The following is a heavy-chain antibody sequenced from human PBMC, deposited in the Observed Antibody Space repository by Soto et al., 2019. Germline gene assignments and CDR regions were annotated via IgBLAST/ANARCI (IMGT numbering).Heavy chain of an antibody. CDR3: ARDGDVNSCFGEGY. CDR1: GFTFSSYG. J-gene: IGHJ4*02. Sequence: QVQLVESGGGVVQPGRSLRLSCEASGFTFSSYGMHWVRQAPGKGLEWVAFIWHDGGNKFYAESVKGRFTISRDNSKNTLYLQMTSLSAEDTAMYYCARDGDVNSCFGEGYWGQGTLVTVSS. V-gene: IGHV3-33*01. D-gene: IGHD3-16*01. CDR2: IWHDGGNK.